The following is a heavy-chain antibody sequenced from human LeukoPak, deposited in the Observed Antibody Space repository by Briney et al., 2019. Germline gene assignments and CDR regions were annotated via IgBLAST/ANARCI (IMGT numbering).Heavy chain of an antibody. CDR3: ARDDGSGWFYFDY. V-gene: IGHV3-23*01. J-gene: IGHJ4*02. Sequence: GGSLRLSCAASGFTFSNYAMTWVRQAPGKGLEWVSTISASGGSTFYADSVKGRFPISRDNSKNTLYLQMNSLRAEDTAVYYCARDDGSGWFYFDYWGQGTLVTVSS. CDR2: ISASGGST. CDR1: GFTFSNYA. D-gene: IGHD6-19*01.